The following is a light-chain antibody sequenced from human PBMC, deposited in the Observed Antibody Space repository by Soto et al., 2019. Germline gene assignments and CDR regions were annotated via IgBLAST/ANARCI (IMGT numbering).Light chain of an antibody. J-gene: IGKJ1*01. Sequence: DIHMTQFPSSLSASVGDRVTITCRANQTIRAYLNWFQQKPGKAPELLIYAASSLQRGVPPRFSGGLSGAELTLTINSLQPEDTATYYCQQTYNVPQTYGQGTKLEIK. CDR3: QQTYNVPQT. CDR2: AAS. CDR1: QTIRAY. V-gene: IGKV1-39*01.